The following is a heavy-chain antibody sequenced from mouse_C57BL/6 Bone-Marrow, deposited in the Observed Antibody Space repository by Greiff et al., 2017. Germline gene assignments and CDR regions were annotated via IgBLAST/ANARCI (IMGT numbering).Heavy chain of an antibody. CDR2: ISDGGSYT. D-gene: IGHD1-1*01. V-gene: IGHV5-4*01. J-gene: IGHJ4*01. Sequence: EVKLMESGGGLVKPGGSLKLSCAASGFTFSSYAMSWVRQTPEKRLAWVATISDGGSYTYYPDNVKGRFTISRDNAKNNLYLQMSHLKSEDTAMYYCARDFVTTLYYYAMDYWGQGTSVTVSS. CDR1: GFTFSSYA. CDR3: ARDFVTTLYYYAMDY.